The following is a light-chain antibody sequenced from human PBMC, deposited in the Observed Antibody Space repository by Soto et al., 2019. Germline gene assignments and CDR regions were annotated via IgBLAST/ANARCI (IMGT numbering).Light chain of an antibody. CDR3: QQYNNWLWT. Sequence: EIVMPQSPATLSVSPGERATISCRASQSFSSNLAWYQQKPGQAPRLLIYGASTRATGIPARFSGSGSGTEFTLTISSLQSEDFAVYYCQQYNNWLWTFGQGTKVDIK. CDR2: GAS. V-gene: IGKV3-15*01. J-gene: IGKJ1*01. CDR1: QSFSSN.